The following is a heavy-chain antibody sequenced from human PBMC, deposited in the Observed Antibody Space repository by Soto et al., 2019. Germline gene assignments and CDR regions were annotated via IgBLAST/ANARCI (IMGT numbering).Heavy chain of an antibody. D-gene: IGHD3-16*02. CDR2: INPNSGDT. V-gene: IGHV1-2*04. CDR1: GYTFTGYY. J-gene: IGHJ4*02. CDR3: ARGPSRYDYVWGSYRFDY. Sequence: ASVKVSCKASGYTFTGYYMHWVRQAPGQGLEWMGWINPNSGDTNYAQKFQGWVTMTRDTSISTAYMELSRLRSDDTAVYYCARGPSRYDYVWGSYRFDYWGQGTLVTVSS.